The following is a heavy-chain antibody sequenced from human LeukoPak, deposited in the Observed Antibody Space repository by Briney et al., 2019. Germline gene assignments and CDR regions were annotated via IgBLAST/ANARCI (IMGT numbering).Heavy chain of an antibody. CDR2: ISYDGSNK. Sequence: GGSLRLSCAASGFTFSAYGMHWVRQAPGKGLEWVAVISYDGSNKYYADSVKGRFTISRDNSKNTLYLQMNSLRAEDTAVYYCAKDPNTYYDFWSGPTWGQGTLVTVSS. CDR3: AKDPNTYYDFWSGPT. D-gene: IGHD3-3*01. CDR1: GFTFSAYG. J-gene: IGHJ5*02. V-gene: IGHV3-30*18.